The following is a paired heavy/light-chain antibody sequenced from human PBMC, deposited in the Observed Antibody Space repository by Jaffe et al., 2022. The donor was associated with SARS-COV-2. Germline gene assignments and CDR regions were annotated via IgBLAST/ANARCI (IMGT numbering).Light chain of an antibody. CDR1: QSLVYSDGNTY. Sequence: DVVMTQSPLSLPVTLGQPASISCRSSQSLVYSDGNTYLNWFQQRPGQSPRRLIYKVSNRDSGVPDRFSGSGSGTDFTLKISRVEAEDVGVYYCMQGTHWPPTWTFGQGTKVEIK. V-gene: IGKV2-30*01. CDR3: MQGTHWPPTWT. J-gene: IGKJ1*01. CDR2: KVS.
Heavy chain of an antibody. CDR2: ISWNSGSI. D-gene: IGHD2-15*01. J-gene: IGHJ5*02. Sequence: EVQLVESGGGLVQPGRSLRLSCAASGFTFDDYAMHWVRQAPGKGLEWVSGISWNSGSIGYADSVKGRFTISRDNAKNSLYLQMNSLRAEDTALYYCAKANPLYCSGGSCGENWFDPWGQGTLVTVSS. CDR1: GFTFDDYA. CDR3: AKANPLYCSGGSCGENWFDP. V-gene: IGHV3-9*01.